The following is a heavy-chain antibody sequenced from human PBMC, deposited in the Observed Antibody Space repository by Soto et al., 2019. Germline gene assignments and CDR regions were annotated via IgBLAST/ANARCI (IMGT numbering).Heavy chain of an antibody. Sequence: QVQLQESGPGLVKPSETLSLTCTVSGGSISSYYWSWIRQPPGKGLGWIGYIYYSGSTNYNPSLKSRVTISVDTSKNQFSLKLSSVTAADTAVYYCARDGGIAAAGTGGAFDIWGQGTMVTVSS. V-gene: IGHV4-59*01. CDR3: ARDGGIAAAGTGGAFDI. D-gene: IGHD6-13*01. J-gene: IGHJ3*02. CDR2: IYYSGST. CDR1: GGSISSYY.